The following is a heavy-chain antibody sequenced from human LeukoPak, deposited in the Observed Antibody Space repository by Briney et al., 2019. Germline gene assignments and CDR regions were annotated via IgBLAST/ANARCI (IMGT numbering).Heavy chain of an antibody. Sequence: GASVKVSCKASGDTFSSYAISWVRQAPGQGLEWMGGIIPIFGTANYAQKFQGRVTITADESTSTAYMELSSLRSEDTAVYYCARGKVGAPVDYWGQGTLVTVSS. CDR1: GDTFSSYA. CDR3: ARGKVGAPVDY. CDR2: IIPIFGTA. V-gene: IGHV1-69*13. D-gene: IGHD1-26*01. J-gene: IGHJ4*02.